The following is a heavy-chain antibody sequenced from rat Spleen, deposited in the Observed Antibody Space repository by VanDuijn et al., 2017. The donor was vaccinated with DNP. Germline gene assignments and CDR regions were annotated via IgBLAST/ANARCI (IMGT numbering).Heavy chain of an antibody. D-gene: IGHD1-3*01. CDR3: ARPNFGSPYYFDY. V-gene: IGHV5-7*01. CDR1: GFSVSDYY. Sequence: EVRLVESGGGLVQPGRSMTLSCAASGFSVSDYYMAWVRQAQSTGLEWVAAVSSDGSSTYYRDSVKGRFTISRNNAKNTLYLQMDSLRSEDTATYYCARPNFGSPYYFDYWGQGVMVTVSS. CDR2: VSSDGSST. J-gene: IGHJ2*01.